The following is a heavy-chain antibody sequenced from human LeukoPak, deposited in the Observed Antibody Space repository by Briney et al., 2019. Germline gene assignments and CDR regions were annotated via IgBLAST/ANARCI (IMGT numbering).Heavy chain of an antibody. Sequence: ASVKVSCKASGYTFTNYYMHWVRQAPGHGLEWMGWINPNRGDTNYAQKFQGRVTMTRDTSITTAFMELTRLTSDDTAVYYCTRDLLGFATTPLSDWGQGTLVTVSS. CDR1: GYTFTNYY. D-gene: IGHD4-17*01. CDR3: TRDLLGFATTPLSD. J-gene: IGHJ4*02. CDR2: INPNRGDT. V-gene: IGHV1-2*02.